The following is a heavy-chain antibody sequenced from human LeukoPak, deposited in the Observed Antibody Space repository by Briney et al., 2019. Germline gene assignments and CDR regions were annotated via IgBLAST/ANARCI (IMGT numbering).Heavy chain of an antibody. Sequence: GGSLRLSCAASGFTFRSYDMHWVRQATGKGLKWVSAIGIGGDTYYPGSVKGRFTISRENAKNSLYLQVNSLRAGDTAVYYCVRQATPHGHFDYWGQGILVTVSS. CDR1: GFTFRSYD. CDR2: IGIGGDT. V-gene: IGHV3-13*01. CDR3: VRQATPHGHFDY. D-gene: IGHD2-15*01. J-gene: IGHJ4*02.